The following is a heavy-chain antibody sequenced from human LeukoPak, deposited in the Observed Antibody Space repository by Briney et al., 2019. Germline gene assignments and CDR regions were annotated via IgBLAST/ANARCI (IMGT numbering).Heavy chain of an antibody. CDR2: INHSGST. V-gene: IGHV4-34*01. Sequence: SETLSLTCAVYGGSFSGYYWSWIRQPPGKGLEWIGGINHSGSTNYNPSLKSRVTISVDTSKNQFSLKLSSVTAADTAVYYCAGVRYPLYYFDYWGQGTLVTVSS. CDR1: GGSFSGYY. J-gene: IGHJ4*02. CDR3: AGVRYPLYYFDY. D-gene: IGHD3-10*01.